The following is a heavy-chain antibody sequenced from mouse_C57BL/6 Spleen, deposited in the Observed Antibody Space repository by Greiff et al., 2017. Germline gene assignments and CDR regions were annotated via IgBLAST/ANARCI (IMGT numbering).Heavy chain of an antibody. CDR1: GFTFTDYY. J-gene: IGHJ4*01. D-gene: IGHD2-5*01. Sequence: EVKVVESGGGLVQPGGSLSLSCAASGFTFTDYYMSWVRQPPGKALEWLGFIRNKANGYTTEYSASMKGRFTISRDNSQSILYLQMNALRAEDSATYYCARYGYYSNLYAMDYWGQGTSVTVSS. V-gene: IGHV7-3*01. CDR2: IRNKANGYTT. CDR3: ARYGYYSNLYAMDY.